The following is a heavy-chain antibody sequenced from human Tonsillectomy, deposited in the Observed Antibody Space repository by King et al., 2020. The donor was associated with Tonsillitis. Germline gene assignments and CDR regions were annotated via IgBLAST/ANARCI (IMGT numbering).Heavy chain of an antibody. CDR2: INPNSGGT. CDR1: GYTFTGYY. Sequence: QLVQSGAEVKKPGASVKVSCKASGYTFTGYYIHWVRQAPGQGLEYMGWINPNSGGTNYAQNFQGRVTMTRDTSITTAYMELSGLRSDDTAVYYCARDLLEAVAVYFFASWGQGTLLTVSS. V-gene: IGHV1-2*02. D-gene: IGHD6-19*01. J-gene: IGHJ5*01. CDR3: ARDLLEAVAVYFFAS.